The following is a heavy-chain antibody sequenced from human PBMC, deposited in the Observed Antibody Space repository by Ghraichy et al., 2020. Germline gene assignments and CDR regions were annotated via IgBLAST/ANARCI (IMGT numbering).Heavy chain of an antibody. CDR2: ISPDGNVI. CDR1: GFTVTAYW. Sequence: GSLRLSCAASGFTVTAYWMYWVRQVPGKGLLWVSHISPDGNVINYEGSLTGRFTISRDIANNTVFLQMNSLRADDTAIYYCARGEFGLGDWGQGTLVTVSS. J-gene: IGHJ4*02. V-gene: IGHV3-74*01. CDR3: ARGEFGLGD. D-gene: IGHD3/OR15-3a*01.